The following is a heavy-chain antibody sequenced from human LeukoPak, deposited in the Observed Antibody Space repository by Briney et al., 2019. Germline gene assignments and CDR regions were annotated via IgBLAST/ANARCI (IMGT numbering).Heavy chain of an antibody. CDR1: GFTFSSYD. Sequence: GGSLRPSCAVSGFTFSSYDMSWVRQAPGKGLEWVSGISGSGGSTYYADSVKGRFTISRDTSKNALYLQMNSLRVEDTAVYYCAKVGQNYDILTYYFDYWGQGTLVTVSS. V-gene: IGHV3-23*01. D-gene: IGHD3-9*01. CDR2: ISGSGGST. CDR3: AKVGQNYDILTYYFDY. J-gene: IGHJ4*02.